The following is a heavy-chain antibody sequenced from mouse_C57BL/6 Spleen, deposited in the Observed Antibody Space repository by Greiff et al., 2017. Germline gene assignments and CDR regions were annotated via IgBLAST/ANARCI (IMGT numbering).Heavy chain of an antibody. CDR2: INPSSGYT. D-gene: IGHD2-4*01. CDR1: GYTFTSYW. V-gene: IGHV1-7*01. CDR3: ARFAYDYDEGFAY. Sequence: QVQLKESGAELAKPGASVKLSCKASGYTFTSYWMHWVKQRPGQGLEWIGYINPSSGYTKYNQKFKDKATLTADKSSSTAYMQLSSLTYEDSAVYYCARFAYDYDEGFAYWGQGTLVTVSA. J-gene: IGHJ3*01.